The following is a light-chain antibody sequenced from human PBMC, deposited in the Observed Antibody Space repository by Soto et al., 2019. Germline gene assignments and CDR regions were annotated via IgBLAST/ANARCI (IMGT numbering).Light chain of an antibody. CDR2: DVN. CDR1: SSDVGAYNY. J-gene: IGLJ2*01. Sequence: QSALTQPASVSGYPGQSITISCTGTSSDVGAYNYVSWYQQHPGKAPKLMIYDVNIRPSGVSNRFSGSKSGNTASLTISGLHAEDEADYYCTSWTTSTTMKFGGGTKLTVL. CDR3: TSWTTSTTMK. V-gene: IGLV2-14*01.